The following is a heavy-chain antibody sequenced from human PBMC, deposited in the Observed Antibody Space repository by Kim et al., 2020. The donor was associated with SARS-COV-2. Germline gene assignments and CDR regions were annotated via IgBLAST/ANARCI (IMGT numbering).Heavy chain of an antibody. CDR3: AKDLWSLSDTAMGL. D-gene: IGHD5-18*01. CDR1: GFTFSSYA. CDR2: ISGSGGST. J-gene: IGHJ4*02. Sequence: GGSLRLSCAASGFTFSSYAMSWVRQAPGKGLEWVSAISGSGGSTYYADSVKGRFTISRDNSKNTLYLQMNSLRAEDTAVYYCAKDLWSLSDTAMGLWGQGTLVTVSS. V-gene: IGHV3-23*01.